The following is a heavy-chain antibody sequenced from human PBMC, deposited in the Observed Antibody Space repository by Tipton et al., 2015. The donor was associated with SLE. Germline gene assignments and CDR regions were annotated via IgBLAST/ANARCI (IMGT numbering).Heavy chain of an antibody. CDR1: GGSINSHY. J-gene: IGHJ6*03. Sequence: TLSLTCTVSGGSINSHYWSWIRQPPGKRLEWIGYIYYTGSADYNPSVKSRVAISIDTSKKQFSLRVRSVTAADSAVYYCARVGPSYYYYMDVWGRGTTVTVSS. D-gene: IGHD3-10*01. CDR3: ARVGPSYYYYMDV. CDR2: IYYTGSA. V-gene: IGHV4-59*11.